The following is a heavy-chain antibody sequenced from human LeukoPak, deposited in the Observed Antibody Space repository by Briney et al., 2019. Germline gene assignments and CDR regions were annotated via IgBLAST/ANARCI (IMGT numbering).Heavy chain of an antibody. CDR2: IYSGGST. V-gene: IGHV3-53*01. D-gene: IGHD6-19*01. J-gene: IGHJ4*02. Sequence: PGGSLRLSCAASGFTFSSYSMTWVRQAPGKGLEWVSTIYSGGSTYYAGSVKGRFTISRDNSKNTLYLQMNSLRGEDTAVYYCARNGYTSGWYRNWGQGTLVTVSS. CDR1: GFTFSSYS. CDR3: ARNGYTSGWYRN.